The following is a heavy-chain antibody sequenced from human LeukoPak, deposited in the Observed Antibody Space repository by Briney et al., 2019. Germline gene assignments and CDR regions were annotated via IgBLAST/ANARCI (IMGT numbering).Heavy chain of an antibody. J-gene: IGHJ6*02. Sequence: GGSLRLSCAASGFTFSSYSMNWVRQAPGKGLEWVSSISSSSYIYYADSVKGRFTISRDNAKNSLYLQMNSLRAEDTAVYYCARVGFYYDLYYYGMDVWGQGTPVTVSS. D-gene: IGHD3-22*01. CDR2: ISSSSYI. V-gene: IGHV3-21*01. CDR3: ARVGFYYDLYYYGMDV. CDR1: GFTFSSYS.